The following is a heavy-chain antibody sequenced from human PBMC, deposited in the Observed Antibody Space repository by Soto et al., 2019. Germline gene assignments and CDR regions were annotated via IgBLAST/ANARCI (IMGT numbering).Heavy chain of an antibody. D-gene: IGHD6-6*01. J-gene: IGHJ6*02. V-gene: IGHV3-30-3*01. CDR1: GFSFNRHG. Sequence: PGGSLRLSCEASGFSFNRHGIHWVRQAPGKGLEWLAVISYDGSNQDYADSVKGRFSISRDNSKNTLYLQMNSLRADDTAVFYCAKALQYSSSRDYFYYGMDVWGQGTTVTVS. CDR2: ISYDGSNQ. CDR3: AKALQYSSSRDYFYYGMDV.